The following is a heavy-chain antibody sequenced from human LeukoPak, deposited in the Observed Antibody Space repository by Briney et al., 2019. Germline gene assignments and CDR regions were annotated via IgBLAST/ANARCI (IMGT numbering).Heavy chain of an antibody. Sequence: SETLSLTCSASGASTSDKYWSWIRRSPGRTLEWIGHIYNGRNTKYNPSLTSRVTISVDTSKNQFSLSLTSVTAADTAMYYCAQTTGWPGFDFWGPGALVTVSS. CDR3: AQTTGWPGFDF. CDR1: GASTSDKY. V-gene: IGHV4-59*08. J-gene: IGHJ4*02. CDR2: IYNGRNT. D-gene: IGHD6-19*01.